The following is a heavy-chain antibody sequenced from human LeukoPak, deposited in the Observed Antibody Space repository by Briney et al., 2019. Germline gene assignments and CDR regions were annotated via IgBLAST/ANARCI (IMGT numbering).Heavy chain of an antibody. D-gene: IGHD3-22*01. CDR2: ISTSGSTI. J-gene: IGHJ4*02. CDR1: GFTFSFYE. CDR3: ARDQSNYYDSSGYYYGVDY. V-gene: IGHV3-48*03. Sequence: GGSLRLSCAVSGFTFSFYEMHWVRQAPGKGLEWVSYISTSGSTIYYADSVKGRFAISRDNAKNSLYLQMNSLRAEDTAVYYCARDQSNYYDSSGYYYGVDYWGQGTLVTVSS.